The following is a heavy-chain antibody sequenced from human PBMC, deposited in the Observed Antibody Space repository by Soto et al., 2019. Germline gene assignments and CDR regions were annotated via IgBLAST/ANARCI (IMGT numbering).Heavy chain of an antibody. Sequence: GASVKVSCKASGYTFTSYGISWVRQAPEQGLEWMGWISAYNGNTNYAQKLQGRVTMTTDTSTSTAYMELRSLRSDDTAVYYCARGRGLLRPGVSDYYYGMDVWGQETTVTVSS. J-gene: IGHJ6*02. CDR2: ISAYNGNT. CDR3: ARGRGLLRPGVSDYYYGMDV. CDR1: GYTFTSYG. D-gene: IGHD2-21*02. V-gene: IGHV1-18*01.